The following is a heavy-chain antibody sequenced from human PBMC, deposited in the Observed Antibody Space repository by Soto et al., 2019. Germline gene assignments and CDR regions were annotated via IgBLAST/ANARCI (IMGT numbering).Heavy chain of an antibody. CDR1: GFTFSRHA. CDR3: ARAGGSTWDYGMDV. V-gene: IGHV3-23*01. J-gene: IGHJ6*02. D-gene: IGHD2-15*01. CDR2: ISGSGDSA. Sequence: EVQLLESGGGLVQPGGSLRLSCAASGFTFSRHAMSWVRQAPGKGLEWVSAISGSGDSAYHADSVKGRFTISRDNSKNTLYLQMSSLRAEETALYYCARAGGSTWDYGMDVWGQGTTVTVSS.